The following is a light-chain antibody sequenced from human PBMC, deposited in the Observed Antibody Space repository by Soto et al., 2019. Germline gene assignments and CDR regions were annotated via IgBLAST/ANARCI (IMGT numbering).Light chain of an antibody. CDR3: HQYGSSTYT. CDR1: QSVSSSD. V-gene: IGKV3-20*01. J-gene: IGKJ2*01. CDR2: GSS. Sequence: EIVLTQSPGTLSLSPGERATLSCRASQSVSSSDLSWYQQKPGQAPRLIIYGSSSSATGIPDRFSGSGSGTYFTLTISRLQPEDFEVYYCHQYGSSTYTFGQGTKLEIK.